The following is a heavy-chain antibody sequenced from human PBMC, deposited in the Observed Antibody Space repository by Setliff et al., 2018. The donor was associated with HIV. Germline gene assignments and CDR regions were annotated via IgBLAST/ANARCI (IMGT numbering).Heavy chain of an antibody. D-gene: IGHD6-13*01. CDR2: IYYSGST. V-gene: IGHV4-59*01. CDR1: GGSISSYY. CDR3: ARGSSLQYYYYSYMDV. J-gene: IGHJ6*03. Sequence: SETLSLTCTVSGGSISSYYWSWIRQPPGKGLEWLGYIYYSGSTNYNPSLKSRVTISVDTSNNQFSLQLSSVTAADTAVYYCARGSSLQYYYYSYMDVWSKVTTVTVSS.